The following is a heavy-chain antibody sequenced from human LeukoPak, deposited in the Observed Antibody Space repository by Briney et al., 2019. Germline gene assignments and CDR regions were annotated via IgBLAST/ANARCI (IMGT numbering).Heavy chain of an antibody. V-gene: IGHV4-34*01. CDR3: SGTLPRIAVAPI. Sequence: PSETLSLTCAVYGGSFSGYYWSWIRQPPGKGLEWIGEINHSGSTNYNPSLKSRVTISVDTSKNQFSLNLSSVTAADTAVYYCSGTLPRIAVAPIWGQGTMVTVSS. J-gene: IGHJ3*02. CDR2: INHSGST. CDR1: GGSFSGYY. D-gene: IGHD6-19*01.